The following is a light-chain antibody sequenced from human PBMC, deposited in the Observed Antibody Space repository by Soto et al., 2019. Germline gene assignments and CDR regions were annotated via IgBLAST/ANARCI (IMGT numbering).Light chain of an antibody. Sequence: VMTQSPATLSVSPGERATLSCRASQSVSSNLAWYQQKPGQAPRLLIYGASTRATGIPARFSGSGSGTDFTLTISRLEPEDFAVYYCQQWFTFGPGTKVDIK. CDR3: QQWFT. CDR2: GAS. V-gene: IGKV3-15*01. CDR1: QSVSSN. J-gene: IGKJ3*01.